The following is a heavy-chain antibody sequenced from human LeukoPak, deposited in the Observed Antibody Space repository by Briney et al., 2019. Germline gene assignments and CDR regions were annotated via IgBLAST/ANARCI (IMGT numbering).Heavy chain of an antibody. CDR3: ARGLRYFDWLLSTAFDY. Sequence: PGGSLTLSCAASGFTFSSYWMHWLRQAPGKGLVWVSRINSDGSSTSYADSVKGRFTISRDNAKNTLYLQMNSLRAEDTAVYYCARGLRYFDWLLSTAFDYWGQGTLVTVSS. CDR2: INSDGSST. D-gene: IGHD3-9*01. V-gene: IGHV3-74*01. J-gene: IGHJ4*02. CDR1: GFTFSSYW.